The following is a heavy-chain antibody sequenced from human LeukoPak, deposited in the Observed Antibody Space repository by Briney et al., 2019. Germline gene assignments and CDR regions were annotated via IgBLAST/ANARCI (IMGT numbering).Heavy chain of an antibody. CDR3: VRNYRPDFDY. CDR2: IYYSGST. J-gene: IGHJ4*02. D-gene: IGHD3-10*01. Sequence: SETLSLTCTVSGGSISSSSYYWGWIRQPPGKGLEWIGSIYYSGSTYYNPSLKSRVTISVDTSKNQFSLKLNSVTPEDTAVYYCVRNYRPDFDYWGQGTLVTVSS. CDR1: GGSISSSSYY. V-gene: IGHV4-39*01.